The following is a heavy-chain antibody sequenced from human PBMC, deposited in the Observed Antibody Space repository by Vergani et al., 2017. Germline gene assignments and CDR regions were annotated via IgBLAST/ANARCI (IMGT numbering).Heavy chain of an antibody. CDR2: IYYSGST. CDR1: GASIRSSNYY. J-gene: IGHJ5*02. CDR3: ARHSXVEWLVKLGWFDP. Sequence: QLQLQESGPGLVKPSATLALTCSVSGASIRSSNYYWGWIRQPPGKVLEWIASIYYSGSTYYNPSLKSRVTISVDTSKNQFSLKLSSVTAADTAVYFCARHSXVEWLVKLGWFDPWGQGILVTVSS. V-gene: IGHV4-39*01. D-gene: IGHD6-19*01.